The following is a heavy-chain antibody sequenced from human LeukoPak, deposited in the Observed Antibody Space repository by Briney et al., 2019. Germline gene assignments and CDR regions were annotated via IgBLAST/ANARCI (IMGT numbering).Heavy chain of an antibody. D-gene: IGHD3-22*01. CDR2: ISWNSGSI. Sequence: PGGSLRLSCAASGFTFDDYAMHWVRQAPGKGLEWVSGISWNSGSIGYADSVKGRFTISRDNAKNSLYLQMNSLRAEDMALYYCAKGDYYDSSGFLDYWGQGTLVTVSS. CDR1: GFTFDDYA. CDR3: AKGDYYDSSGFLDY. V-gene: IGHV3-9*03. J-gene: IGHJ4*02.